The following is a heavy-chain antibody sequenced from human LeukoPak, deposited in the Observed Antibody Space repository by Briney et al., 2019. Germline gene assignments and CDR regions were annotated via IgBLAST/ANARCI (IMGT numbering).Heavy chain of an antibody. J-gene: IGHJ6*03. CDR3: ARDQGAFDQETYYYYYMDV. CDR1: GGSFSSYA. Sequence: ASVKVSCKASGGSFSSYAISWVRQAPGQGLEWMGGIIPIFGTANYAQKFQGRVTITTDESTSTAYMELSSLRSEDTAVYYCARDQGAFDQETYYYYYMDVWGKGTTVTVSS. D-gene: IGHD3-9*01. V-gene: IGHV1-69*05. CDR2: IIPIFGTA.